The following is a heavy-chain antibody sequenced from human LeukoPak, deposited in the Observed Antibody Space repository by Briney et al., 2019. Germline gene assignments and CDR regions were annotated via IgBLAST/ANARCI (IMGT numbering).Heavy chain of an antibody. CDR2: IIPILGTA. D-gene: IGHD3-22*01. V-gene: IGHV1-69*10. CDR1: GGTFSSYA. CDR3: AREVVGDSSGYYLSGMAFDI. J-gene: IGHJ3*02. Sequence: GASVKVSCKASGGTFSSYAIGWVRQAPGQGLEWMGGIIPILGTANYAQKFQGRVTITADKSTSTAYMELSSLRSEDTAVYYCAREVVGDSSGYYLSGMAFDIWGQGTMVTVSS.